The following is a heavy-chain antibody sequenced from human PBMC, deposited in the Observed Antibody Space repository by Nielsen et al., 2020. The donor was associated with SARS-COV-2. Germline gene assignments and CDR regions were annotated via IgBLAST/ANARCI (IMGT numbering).Heavy chain of an antibody. J-gene: IGHJ4*02. D-gene: IGHD5-12*01. CDR1: GYTFTSYG. V-gene: IGHV1-18*01. Sequence: ASVKVSCKASGYTFTSYGISWVRQAPGQGLEWMGWISAYNGNTNYAQKLQGRVTMTTDTSTSTAYMEVRSLRSDDTAVYYCARSRGYSGYANILGYWGQGTLVTVSS. CDR2: ISAYNGNT. CDR3: ARSRGYSGYANILGY.